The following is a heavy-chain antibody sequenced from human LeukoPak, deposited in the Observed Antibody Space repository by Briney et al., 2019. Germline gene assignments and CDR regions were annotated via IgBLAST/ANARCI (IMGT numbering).Heavy chain of an antibody. J-gene: IGHJ6*03. CDR2: ISAYNGNT. CDR3: ARGLPQDSSGFPDYYYYYMDV. Sequence: ASVKVSCKASGYTFTSYGISWVRQAPGQGLEWMGWISAYNGNTNYAQKLQGRVTMTTDTSTSTAYMELRSLRSDDTAVYYCARGLPQDSSGFPDYYYYYMDVWGKGTTVTVSS. D-gene: IGHD6-19*01. CDR1: GYTFTSYG. V-gene: IGHV1-18*01.